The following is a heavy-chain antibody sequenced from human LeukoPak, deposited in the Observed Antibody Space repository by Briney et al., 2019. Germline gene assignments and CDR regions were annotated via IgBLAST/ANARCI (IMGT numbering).Heavy chain of an antibody. J-gene: IGHJ4*02. Sequence: IPSETLSLTCTVSGGSISSSSYYWGWIRQPPGKGLEGRGSIYYSGSTYYNPSLKSRITISVDTSKNQFSLKLSSVTAADTAVYHCARHGAAAAGQYYFDYWGQGTLVTVSS. V-gene: IGHV4-39*01. CDR2: IYYSGST. D-gene: IGHD6-13*01. CDR1: GGSISSSSYY. CDR3: ARHGAAAAGQYYFDY.